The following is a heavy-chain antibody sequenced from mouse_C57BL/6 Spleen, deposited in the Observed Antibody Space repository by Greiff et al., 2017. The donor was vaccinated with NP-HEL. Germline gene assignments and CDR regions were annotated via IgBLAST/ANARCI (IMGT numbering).Heavy chain of an antibody. CDR2: IWTGGGT. CDR3: ARNSDYGSSDWYFDV. V-gene: IGHV2-9-1*01. J-gene: IGHJ1*03. Sequence: VQLVESGPGLVAPSQSLSITCTVSGFSLTSYAISWVRQPPGKGLEWLGVIWTGGGTNYNSALKSRLSISKDNSKSQVFLKMNSLHTDDTASYYCARNSDYGSSDWYFDVWGTGTTVTVSS. D-gene: IGHD1-1*01. CDR1: GFSLTSYA.